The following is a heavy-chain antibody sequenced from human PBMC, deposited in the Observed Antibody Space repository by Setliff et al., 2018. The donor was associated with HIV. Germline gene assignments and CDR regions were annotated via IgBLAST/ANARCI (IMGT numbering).Heavy chain of an antibody. D-gene: IGHD6-25*01. Sequence: GGSLRLSCAASGFTFRRFAMSWVRQAPGKGLEWVSTTGGSGGATDYADSVKGRITISRDNSKNTLYLQMNSLRAEDTAVYYCAKEGSGMFFDYWGRGTLVTVSS. CDR3: AKEGSGMFFDY. CDR2: TGGSGGAT. J-gene: IGHJ4*02. V-gene: IGHV3-23*01. CDR1: GFTFRRFA.